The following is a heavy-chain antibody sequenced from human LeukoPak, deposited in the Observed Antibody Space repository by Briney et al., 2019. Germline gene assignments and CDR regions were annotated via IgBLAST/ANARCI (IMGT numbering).Heavy chain of an antibody. Sequence: ASVKVSCKASGYTFASYAMHWVRQAPGQRLEWMGWINAGNGNTKYSQKFQGRVTITRDTSASTAYMELSSLRSEDTAVYYCAGEGPSRCSSTSCYLSWFDPWGQGTLVTVSS. CDR1: GYTFASYA. D-gene: IGHD2-2*01. CDR2: INAGNGNT. J-gene: IGHJ5*02. V-gene: IGHV1-3*01. CDR3: AGEGPSRCSSTSCYLSWFDP.